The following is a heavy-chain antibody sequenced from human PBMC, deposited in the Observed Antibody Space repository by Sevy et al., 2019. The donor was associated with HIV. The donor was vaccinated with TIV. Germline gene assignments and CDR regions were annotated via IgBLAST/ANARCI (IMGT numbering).Heavy chain of an antibody. V-gene: IGHV3-33*01. CDR1: GFTFSTYG. D-gene: IGHD4-17*01. CDR2: MWFDGSNT. Sequence: GGSLRLSCAASGFTFSTYGMHWVRQAPGKGLEWVAVMWFDGSNTYYADSVKGRFTISRDIAKNTLHLQMNSLRAEDTAVYYCARDLEFYDYGDYGPAFMPDYWGQGTLITVSS. CDR3: ARDLEFYDYGDYGPAFMPDY. J-gene: IGHJ4*02.